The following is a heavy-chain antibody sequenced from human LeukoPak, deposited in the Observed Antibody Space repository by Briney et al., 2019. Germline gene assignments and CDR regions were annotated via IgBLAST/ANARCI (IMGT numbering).Heavy chain of an antibody. D-gene: IGHD4-23*01. CDR1: GFTFGSYW. J-gene: IGHJ4*02. CDR2: IASDGSST. V-gene: IGHV3-74*01. Sequence: PGGSLRLSCAASGFTFGSYWMNWVRQAPGKGLVWVSRIASDGSSTTYADSVKGRFSISRDNAKNTLYLQMNSLRVEDTAVYYCARGRPHGNDYRGQGTLVTVSS. CDR3: ARGRPHGNDY.